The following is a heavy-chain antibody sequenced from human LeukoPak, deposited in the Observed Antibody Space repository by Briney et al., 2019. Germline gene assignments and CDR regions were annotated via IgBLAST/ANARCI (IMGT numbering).Heavy chain of an antibody. Sequence: GGSLRLSCAASGFAFSSSWMTWVRRAPGKGLEWVANIKADGSETLYVDSVKGRFTISRDNAKNTLYLQMNSLRAEDTAIYYCARVQVLGTYDWFDPWGQGTLVTVSS. V-gene: IGHV3-7*02. J-gene: IGHJ5*02. D-gene: IGHD4/OR15-4a*01. CDR3: ARVQVLGTYDWFDP. CDR2: IKADGSET. CDR1: GFAFSSSW.